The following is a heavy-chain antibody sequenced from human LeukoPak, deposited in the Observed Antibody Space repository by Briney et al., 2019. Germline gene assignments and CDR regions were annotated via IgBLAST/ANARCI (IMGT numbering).Heavy chain of an antibody. Sequence: KASETLSLTCTVSGYSVSSAYYWGWIRQPPGKGLEWIGTMYHSGNSYYNPSLQSRLTISVDTSKNQFSLRLSSVTAADTAVYYCARMTTVTTWSLPYYYMDVWGKGTTVTVSS. CDR1: GYSVSSAYY. V-gene: IGHV4-38-2*02. CDR2: MYHSGNS. J-gene: IGHJ6*03. D-gene: IGHD4-17*01. CDR3: ARMTTVTTWSLPYYYMDV.